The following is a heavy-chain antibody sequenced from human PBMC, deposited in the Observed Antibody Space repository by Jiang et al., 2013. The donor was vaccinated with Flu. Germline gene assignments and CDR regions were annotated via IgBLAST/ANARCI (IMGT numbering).Heavy chain of an antibody. V-gene: IGHV4-39*01. CDR1: GGSIDTHAYY. J-gene: IGHJ4*02. D-gene: IGHD3-22*01. CDR2: IYYTGTT. CDR3: AKQTGTFYDTSGYYQKYYFDY. Sequence: LLKPSETLSLTCTVSGGSIDTHAYYWAWVRQPPGKGLEWVGTIYYTGTTYSNSSLESRVTISVDTSRNQFSLTLSSVTAADTAVYYCAKQTGTFYDTSGYYQKYYFDYWGQGALVTVSS.